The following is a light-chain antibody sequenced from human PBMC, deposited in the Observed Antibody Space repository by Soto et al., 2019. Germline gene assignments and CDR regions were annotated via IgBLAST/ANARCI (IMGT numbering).Light chain of an antibody. Sequence: QSVSESPGKTVTISCTRSSGSIASNYVQWYQQRPGSAPTTVIYEDNQRPSGVPDRFSGSIDSSSNSASLTISGLKTEDEADYYCQSYDSNQGVVFGGGTKLTVL. J-gene: IGLJ2*01. V-gene: IGLV6-57*03. CDR1: SGSIASNY. CDR2: EDN. CDR3: QSYDSNQGVV.